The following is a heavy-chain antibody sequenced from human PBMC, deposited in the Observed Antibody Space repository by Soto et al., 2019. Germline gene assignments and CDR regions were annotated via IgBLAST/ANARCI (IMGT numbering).Heavy chain of an antibody. V-gene: IGHV4-4*02. Sequence: QVQLQESGPGLVKPSGTLSLTCAVSGGSIRSNNWWSWVRQPPGKGLEWIGEIFHGGSTYYNPSLKPRVTVSLEKSKNQFSLNMTSVTAADTAVYYCARVYSGSYSDSWGQGTLVTVSS. CDR1: GGSIRSNNW. CDR3: ARVYSGSYSDS. CDR2: IFHGGST. D-gene: IGHD1-26*01. J-gene: IGHJ4*02.